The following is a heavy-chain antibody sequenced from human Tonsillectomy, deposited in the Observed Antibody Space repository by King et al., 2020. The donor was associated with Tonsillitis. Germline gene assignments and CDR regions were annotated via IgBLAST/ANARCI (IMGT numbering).Heavy chain of an antibody. J-gene: IGHJ4*02. CDR3: AKDLLWTVAGDC. Sequence: VQLVESGGGLVQPGGSLRLSCAASGFNLSNYAISWVRQAPGKGLEWVSGISGSDSNTYYADSVKGRLTISRDNSKNTLYLQMSSLRAEDTAIYYCAKDLLWTVAGDCWGQGTLVTVSS. V-gene: IGHV3-23*04. CDR1: GFNLSNYA. CDR2: ISGSDSNT. D-gene: IGHD6-19*01.